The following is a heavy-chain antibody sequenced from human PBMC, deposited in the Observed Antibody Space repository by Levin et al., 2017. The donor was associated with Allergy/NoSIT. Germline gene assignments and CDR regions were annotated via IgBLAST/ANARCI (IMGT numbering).Heavy chain of an antibody. CDR2: INTNSGGT. CDR1: GYTFTGYY. V-gene: IGHV1-2*02. CDR3: ARLITIFGVPKGFDY. D-gene: IGHD3-3*01. J-gene: IGHJ4*02. Sequence: ASVKVSCKASGYTFTGYYLHWVRQAPGQGLEWMGWINTNSGGTNYAQKFQGRVTMTRDTSISTVYMELSRLRSDVTAVYYCARLITIFGVPKGFDYWGQGTLVTVSS.